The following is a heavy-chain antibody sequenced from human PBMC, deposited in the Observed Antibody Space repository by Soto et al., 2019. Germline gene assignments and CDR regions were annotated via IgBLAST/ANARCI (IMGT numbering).Heavy chain of an antibody. D-gene: IGHD2-8*01. CDR1: GFTFSSYW. CDR3: ARASKFCTNGVCYKPINV. CDR2: IKQDGSEK. J-gene: IGHJ6*03. Sequence: PGGSLRLSCAASGFTFSSYWMSWFRQAPGKGLEWVANIKQDGSEKYYVDSVKGRFTISRDNAKNSLYLQMNSLRAEDTAVYYCARASKFCTNGVCYKPINVLRNATTVTV. V-gene: IGHV3-7*01.